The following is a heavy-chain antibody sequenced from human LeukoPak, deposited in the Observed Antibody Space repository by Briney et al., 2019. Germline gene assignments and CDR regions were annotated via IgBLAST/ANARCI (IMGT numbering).Heavy chain of an antibody. CDR1: GFTFSSSW. V-gene: IGHV3-7*01. D-gene: IGHD6-19*01. CDR3: TRDGSGWSNY. J-gene: IGHJ4*02. CDR2: IGPDGGER. Sequence: GGSLRLSCVASGFTFSSSWMGWVRQAPGRGLEWVANIGPDGGERFYVDSVKGRFTISRDNSKNTLNLQLNSLRAEDTAVYHCTRDGSGWSNYWGQGTLVTVSS.